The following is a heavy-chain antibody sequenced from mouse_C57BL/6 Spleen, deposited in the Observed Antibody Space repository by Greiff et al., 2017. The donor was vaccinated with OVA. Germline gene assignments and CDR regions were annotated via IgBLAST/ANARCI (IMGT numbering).Heavy chain of an antibody. CDR3: ARDYDPAWFAY. CDR1: GYSITSGYY. J-gene: IGHJ3*01. CDR2: ISYDGSN. D-gene: IGHD2-3*01. Sequence: EVKLMESGPGLVKPSQSLSLTCSVTGYSITSGYYWNWIRQFPGNKLEWMGYISYDGSNNYNPSLKNRISITRDTSKNQFFLKLNSVTTEDTATDYCARDYDPAWFAYWGQGTLVTVSA. V-gene: IGHV3-6*01.